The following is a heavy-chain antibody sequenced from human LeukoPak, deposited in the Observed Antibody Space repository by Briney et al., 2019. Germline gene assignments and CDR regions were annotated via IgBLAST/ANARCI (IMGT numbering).Heavy chain of an antibody. J-gene: IGHJ5*02. V-gene: IGHV1-18*01. Sequence: ASVKVSCKASGYTFTSYGIGWVRQAPGQGLEWMGWISAYNGNTNYAQKLQGRVTMTTHTSTSTAYMELRSLRSDDTAVYYCARARPDSNYDWFDPWGQGTLVTVSS. CDR3: ARARPDSNYDWFDP. CDR2: ISAYNGNT. CDR1: GYTFTSYG. D-gene: IGHD4-11*01.